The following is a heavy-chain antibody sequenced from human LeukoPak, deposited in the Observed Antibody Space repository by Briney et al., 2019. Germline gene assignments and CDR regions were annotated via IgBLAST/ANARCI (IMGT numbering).Heavy chain of an antibody. V-gene: IGHV4-59*01. Sequence: PSETLSLTCTVSGGSISSYYWSWIRQPPGKGLEWIGYIYYSGSTNYNPSLKSRVTISVDTSKNQFSLKLSSVTAADTAVYYCARDDPSSGWYLRAFDIWGQGTMVTVSS. CDR2: IYYSGST. D-gene: IGHD6-19*01. J-gene: IGHJ3*02. CDR1: GGSISSYY. CDR3: ARDDPSSGWYLRAFDI.